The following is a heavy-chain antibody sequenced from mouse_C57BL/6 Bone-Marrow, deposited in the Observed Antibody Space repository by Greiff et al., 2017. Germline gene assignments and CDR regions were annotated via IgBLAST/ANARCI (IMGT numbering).Heavy chain of an antibody. Sequence: EVQLQQSGAELVRPGASVKLSCTASGFNIKDDYMHWVKQRPEQGLEWIGWIDPANGDTEYASKFQGKATITADTSSNTAYLQLSSLTSEDTAVYYCTTLGNFDYWGQGTTLTVSS. V-gene: IGHV14-4*01. CDR1: GFNIKDDY. CDR2: IDPANGDT. CDR3: TTLGNFDY. J-gene: IGHJ2*01.